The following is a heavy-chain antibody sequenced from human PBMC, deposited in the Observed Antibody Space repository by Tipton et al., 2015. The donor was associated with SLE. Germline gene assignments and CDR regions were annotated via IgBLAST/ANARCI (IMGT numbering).Heavy chain of an antibody. CDR3: ARGRWYYDSSPDY. CDR2: IYYSGST. D-gene: IGHD3-22*01. Sequence: TLSLTCAVYGGSFSGYYWSWIRQPPGKGLAWIGSIYYSGSTYYNPSLKSRVTISVDTSKNQFSLKLSSVTAADTAVYYCARGRWYYDSSPDYWGQGTLVTVSS. J-gene: IGHJ4*02. V-gene: IGHV4-34*01. CDR1: GGSFSGYY.